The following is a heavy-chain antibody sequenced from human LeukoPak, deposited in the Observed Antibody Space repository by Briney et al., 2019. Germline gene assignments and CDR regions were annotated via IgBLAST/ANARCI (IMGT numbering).Heavy chain of an antibody. V-gene: IGHV1-8*01. Sequence: GASVKVSCKASGYTFTSYDINWVRQATGQGLEWMGWMNPNSGNTGYAQKFQGRVTMTRNTSISTAYMELRSLRSDDTAVYYCARSGSLAGYSSGWYYYYYYMDVWGKGTTVTVSS. CDR1: GYTFTSYD. CDR2: MNPNSGNT. CDR3: ARSGSLAGYSSGWYYYYYYMDV. D-gene: IGHD6-19*01. J-gene: IGHJ6*03.